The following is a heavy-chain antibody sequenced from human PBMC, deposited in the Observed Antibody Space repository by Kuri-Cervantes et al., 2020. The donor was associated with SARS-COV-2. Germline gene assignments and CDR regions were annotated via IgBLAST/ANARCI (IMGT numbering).Heavy chain of an antibody. V-gene: IGHV3-72*01. D-gene: IGHD6-25*01. CDR2: SRNKANSYTT. Sequence: GGSLRLSCAASGFIFSDHYMARVRQAPGSGLEWVGHSRNKANSYTTEYAASVKGRFTISRDDTSNSLFLHMTSLKSEDTAVYYCARMYGSDWGYIHFDYWGQGTLVTVSS. CDR1: GFIFSDHY. CDR3: ARMYGSDWGYIHFDY. J-gene: IGHJ4*02.